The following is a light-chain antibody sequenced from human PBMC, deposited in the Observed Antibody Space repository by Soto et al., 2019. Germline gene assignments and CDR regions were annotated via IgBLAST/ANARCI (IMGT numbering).Light chain of an antibody. CDR3: SSYTSSSLYV. CDR1: SSDVGGYNY. J-gene: IGLJ1*01. Sequence: QSALTQPASVSGSPGQSITISCTGTSSDVGGYNYVSWYQQHPGKAPKLMIYDVSNRPSGVSNRFSGSKSGNTASLTISGXXXXXEADYYCSSYTSSSLYVFGTGTKVTVL. CDR2: DVS. V-gene: IGLV2-14*01.